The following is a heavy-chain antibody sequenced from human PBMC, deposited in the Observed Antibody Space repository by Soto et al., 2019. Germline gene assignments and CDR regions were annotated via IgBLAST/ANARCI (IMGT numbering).Heavy chain of an antibody. CDR2: INHSGST. J-gene: IGHJ3*02. CDR1: GGSFSGYY. V-gene: IGHV4-34*01. CDR3: ATYPGDCSGGSCYLGAAFDI. Sequence: SETLSLTCAVYGGSFSGYYWSWIRQPPGKGREWIGEINHSGSTNYNPSLKSRVTISVDTSKNQFSLKLSSVTAADTAVYYCATYPGDCSGGSCYLGAAFDIWGQGTMVTVSS. D-gene: IGHD2-15*01.